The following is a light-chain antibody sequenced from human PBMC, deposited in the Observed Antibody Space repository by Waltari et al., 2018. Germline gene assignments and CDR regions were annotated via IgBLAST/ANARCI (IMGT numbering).Light chain of an antibody. CDR1: KLGDKY. CDR3: QAWDSSTAVV. CDR2: QDS. J-gene: IGLJ2*01. V-gene: IGLV3-1*01. Sequence: SYELTQPPSVSVSPGQTANITCSGDKLGDKYACWYQQKPGQSPVLVIYQDSKRPSGIPERFSGSNSGNTATLTISGTQAMDEADYYCQAWDSSTAVVFGGGTKLTVL.